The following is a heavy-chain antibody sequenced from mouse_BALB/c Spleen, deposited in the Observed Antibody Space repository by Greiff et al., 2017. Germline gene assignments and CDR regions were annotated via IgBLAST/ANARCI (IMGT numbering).Heavy chain of an antibody. CDR3: AISTMITTYAMDY. CDR2: IWAGGST. D-gene: IGHD2-4*01. Sequence: VQRVESGPGLVAPSQSLSITCTVSGFSLTSYGVHWVRQPPGKGLEWLGVIWAGGSTNYNSALMSRLSISKDNSKSQVFLKMNSLQTDDTAMYYCAISTMITTYAMDYWGQGTSVTVSS. V-gene: IGHV2-9*02. CDR1: GFSLTSYG. J-gene: IGHJ4*01.